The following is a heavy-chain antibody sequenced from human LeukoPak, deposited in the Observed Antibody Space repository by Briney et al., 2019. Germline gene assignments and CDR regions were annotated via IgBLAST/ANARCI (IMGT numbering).Heavy chain of an antibody. Sequence: QPGGSLRLSCAASGFTFSSYWMHWVRQAPGKGLVWVSRLNSDGSSAGYADSVKGRFTISRDNAKNTLYLQMNSLRAEDTAVYYCARDRSYRMDVWGQGTTVTVSS. CDR2: LNSDGSSA. CDR1: GFTFSSYW. J-gene: IGHJ6*02. CDR3: ARDRSYRMDV. V-gene: IGHV3-74*01.